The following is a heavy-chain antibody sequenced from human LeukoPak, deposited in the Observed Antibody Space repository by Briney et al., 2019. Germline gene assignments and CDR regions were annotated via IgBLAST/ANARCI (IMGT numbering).Heavy chain of an antibody. CDR1: GFTVGSNY. V-gene: IGHV3-53*01. D-gene: IGHD5-18*01. Sequence: GGSLRLSCAASGFTVGSNYMSWVRQAPGKGLEWVSVIYSGGSTYYADSVKGRFTISRDNSKNTLYLQMNSLRAEDTAVYYCARDKGKLWSNYYYYYYMDVWGKGTTVTVSS. J-gene: IGHJ6*03. CDR3: ARDKGKLWSNYYYYYYMDV. CDR2: IYSGGST.